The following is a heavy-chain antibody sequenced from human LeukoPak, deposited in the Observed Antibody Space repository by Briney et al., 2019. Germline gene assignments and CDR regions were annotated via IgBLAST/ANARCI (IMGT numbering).Heavy chain of an antibody. CDR3: ASRWLRQGDY. Sequence: SETLSLTCAVYGGSFSGYYWSWIRQPPGKGLEWIGEINHSGSTNYNPSLKSRVTISVNTSKNQFSLKLSSVTAADTAVYYCASRWLRQGDYWGQGTLVTVSS. CDR2: INHSGST. D-gene: IGHD5-12*01. J-gene: IGHJ4*02. CDR1: GGSFSGYY. V-gene: IGHV4-34*01.